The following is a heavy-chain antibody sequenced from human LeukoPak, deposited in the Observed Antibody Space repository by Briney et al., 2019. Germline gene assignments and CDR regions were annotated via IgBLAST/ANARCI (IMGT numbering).Heavy chain of an antibody. CDR2: IYTSGST. Sequence: PSETLSLTCTVSGGSISSYYWSWIRQPAGKGLEWIGRIYTSGSTNYNPSLKSRVTMSVDTSKSQFSLKLSSVTAADTAVYYCARSSWELPGLNYSDYWGQGTLVTVSS. CDR1: GGSISSYY. V-gene: IGHV4-4*07. CDR3: ARSSWELPGLNYSDY. D-gene: IGHD1-26*01. J-gene: IGHJ4*02.